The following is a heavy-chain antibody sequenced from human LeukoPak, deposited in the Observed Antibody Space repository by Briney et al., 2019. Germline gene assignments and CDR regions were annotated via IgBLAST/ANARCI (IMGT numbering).Heavy chain of an antibody. D-gene: IGHD3-16*02. CDR3: AHSHALGVWGSYRSSSVPFVDY. J-gene: IGHJ4*02. CDR1: GFSLSTSRVG. CDR2: IYWNDDK. Sequence: GSGPTLVNPTQTLTLTCTFSGFSLSTSRVGVGWIRQPPGKALEWLALIYWNDDKRYSPSLKSRLTITKDTSKNQVVLTMTNMDPVDTATYYCAHSHALGVWGSYRSSSVPFVDYWGQGTLVTVSS. V-gene: IGHV2-5*01.